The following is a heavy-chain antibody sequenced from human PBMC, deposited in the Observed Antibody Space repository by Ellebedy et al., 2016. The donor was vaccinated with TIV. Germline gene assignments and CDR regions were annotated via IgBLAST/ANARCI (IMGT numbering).Heavy chain of an antibody. CDR2: INPSGGST. CDR3: ARGDYGSGRHQQYYFDY. D-gene: IGHD3-10*01. J-gene: IGHJ4*02. CDR1: GYTFTSYY. Sequence: AASVKVSCKASGYTFTSYYMHWVRQAPGQGLEWMGIINPSGGSTSYAQKFQGRVTMTRDTSTSTVYMELSSLRSEDTAVYYCARGDYGSGRHQQYYFDYWGQGTLVTVSS. V-gene: IGHV1-46*01.